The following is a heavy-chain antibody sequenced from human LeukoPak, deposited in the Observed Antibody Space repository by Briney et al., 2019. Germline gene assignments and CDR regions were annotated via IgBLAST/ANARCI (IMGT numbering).Heavy chain of an antibody. J-gene: IGHJ4*02. CDR3: ARDRTAMVPTH. V-gene: IGHV1-69*13. Sequence: SVTVSFKASGGTFINYAISWVRQAPGQGLEGMGGIIPIFGTANYAQKFQGRVTITADESTSTAYMELSSLRSEDTAVYYCARDRTAMVPTHWGQGTLVTVSS. CDR1: GGTFINYA. D-gene: IGHD5-18*01. CDR2: IIPIFGTA.